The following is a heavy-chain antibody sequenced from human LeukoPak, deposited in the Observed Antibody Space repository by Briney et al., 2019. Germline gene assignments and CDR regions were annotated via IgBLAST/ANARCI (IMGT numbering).Heavy chain of an antibody. CDR2: IYPGDSDT. J-gene: IGHJ5*02. Sequence: GESLKISCKGSGYSFTSYWIGWVRQMPGKGLEWMGIIYPGDSDTRYSPSFQGQVTISADKSISTAYLQWSSLKASDTAMYYCARRVTGSYGPPDWFDPWGQGTLVTASS. V-gene: IGHV5-51*01. CDR1: GYSFTSYW. CDR3: ARRVTGSYGPPDWFDP. D-gene: IGHD1-26*01.